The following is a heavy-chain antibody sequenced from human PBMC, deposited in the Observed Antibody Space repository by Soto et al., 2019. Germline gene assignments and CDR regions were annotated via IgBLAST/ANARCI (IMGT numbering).Heavy chain of an antibody. D-gene: IGHD6-13*01. J-gene: IGHJ5*01. CDR3: AKETGSSWFDS. CDR1: GFTFSSYA. CDR2: ISGSGGST. V-gene: IGHV3-23*01. Sequence: EVQLLESGGGLVQPGGSLRLSCAASGFTFSSYAMSWVRQAPGKGLEWVSAISGSGGSTYYADSVKGRFTISRDNSKNTLDLQMNSRSAEDTAIYYCAKETGSSWFDSWGQGTLVTVSS.